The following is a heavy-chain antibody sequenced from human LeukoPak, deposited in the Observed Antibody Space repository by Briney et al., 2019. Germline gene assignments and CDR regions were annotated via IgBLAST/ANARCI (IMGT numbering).Heavy chain of an antibody. D-gene: IGHD3-22*01. Sequence: ASVKVSCKASGYTFTGYYMHWVRQAPGQGLEWMGWINPNSGGTNHAQKFQGRVTMTRDTSISTAYMELSRLRSDDTAVYYCARSYYDSSGFDYWGQGTLVTVSS. V-gene: IGHV1-2*02. CDR3: ARSYYDSSGFDY. J-gene: IGHJ4*02. CDR2: INPNSGGT. CDR1: GYTFTGYY.